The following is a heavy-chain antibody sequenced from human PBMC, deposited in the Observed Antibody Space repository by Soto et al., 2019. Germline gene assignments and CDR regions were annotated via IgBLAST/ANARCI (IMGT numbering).Heavy chain of an antibody. CDR2: IIPIFGTA. CDR3: ARQGIAARPWSTNWFDP. V-gene: IGHV1-69*06. CDR1: GCSFSINA. D-gene: IGHD6-6*01. J-gene: IGHJ5*02. Sequence: VASVMVSCPASGCSFSINAINWVRQAPGQGLEWMGGIIPIFGTANYAQKFQGRVTITADKSTSTAYMELSSLRSEDTAVYYCARQGIAARPWSTNWFDPWGQGTLVTVS.